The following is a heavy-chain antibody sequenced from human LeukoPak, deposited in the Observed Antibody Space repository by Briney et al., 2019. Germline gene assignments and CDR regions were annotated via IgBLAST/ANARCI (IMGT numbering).Heavy chain of an antibody. Sequence: SETLSLTCTVSGYSISSGYYWGWIRQPPGKGLEWIGSIYHSGSAYYNPSLKSRVTISVDTSKNQFSLKLSSVTAADTAVYYCARDSYMVRGKPDYWGQGTLVTVSS. CDR1: GYSISSGYY. D-gene: IGHD3-10*01. CDR3: ARDSYMVRGKPDY. CDR2: IYHSGSA. J-gene: IGHJ4*02. V-gene: IGHV4-38-2*02.